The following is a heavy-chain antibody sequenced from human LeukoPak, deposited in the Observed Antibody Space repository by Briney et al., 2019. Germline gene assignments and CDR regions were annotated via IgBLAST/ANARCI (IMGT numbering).Heavy chain of an antibody. D-gene: IGHD3-9*01. CDR2: IIPILGIA. V-gene: IGHV1-69*04. J-gene: IGHJ5*02. Sequence: ASVKVSCKASGGTFSSYAISWVRQAPGQGLEWMGRIIPILGIANYAQKFQGRVTMTRDTSTSTVYMELSSLRSEDTAVYYCARGQYDILTGYYLHWFDPWGQGTLVTVSS. CDR1: GGTFSSYA. CDR3: ARGQYDILTGYYLHWFDP.